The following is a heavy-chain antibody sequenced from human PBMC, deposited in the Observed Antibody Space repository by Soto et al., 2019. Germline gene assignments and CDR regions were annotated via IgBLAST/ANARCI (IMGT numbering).Heavy chain of an antibody. CDR2: INHSGST. CDR3: ARGSPDYYGAGSSSDFDY. Sequence: QVQLQQWGAGLLKPSETLSLTCAVYGGSFSGYYWSWIRQPPGKGLEWIGEINHSGSTNYNPSLKSRVTIPVDTSKTQFSLKLSSVTAADTAVYYGARGSPDYYGAGSSSDFDYWGQGTLVTVSS. D-gene: IGHD3-10*01. CDR1: GGSFSGYY. V-gene: IGHV4-34*01. J-gene: IGHJ4*02.